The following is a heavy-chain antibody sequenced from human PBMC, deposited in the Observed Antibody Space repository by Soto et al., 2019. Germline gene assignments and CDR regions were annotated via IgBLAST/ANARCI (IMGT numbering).Heavy chain of an antibody. CDR1: GGSITRGGYY. CDR3: ARDPAP. Sequence: QVQLQESGPGLVKPSETLSLTCTVSGGSITRGGYYWSWIRQHPGKGLEWIGYLYNSGTTYYHPSLKSRVTISVDTSKNQCSLKLTSVTAADTAVYYCARDPAPWGQGTLVTVSS. CDR2: LYNSGTT. J-gene: IGHJ5*02. V-gene: IGHV4-31*03.